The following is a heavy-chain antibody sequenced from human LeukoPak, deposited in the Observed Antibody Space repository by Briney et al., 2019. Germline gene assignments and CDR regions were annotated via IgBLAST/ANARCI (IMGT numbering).Heavy chain of an antibody. CDR2: INHSGST. Sequence: SETLSLTCAVYGGSFSGYYWSWIRQPPGKGLEWIGEINHSGSTNYNPSLKSRVTISVDTSKNQFSLKLSSVTAADTAVYYCVRVRKVRGAYYYYGMDVWGKGTTVTVSS. V-gene: IGHV4-34*01. D-gene: IGHD3-10*01. CDR3: VRVRKVRGAYYYYGMDV. CDR1: GGSFSGYY. J-gene: IGHJ6*04.